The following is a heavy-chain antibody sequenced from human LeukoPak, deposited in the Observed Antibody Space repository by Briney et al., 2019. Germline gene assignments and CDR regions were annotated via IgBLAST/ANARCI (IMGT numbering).Heavy chain of an antibody. J-gene: IGHJ4*02. V-gene: IGHV4-4*09. D-gene: IGHD3-22*01. CDR2: IHTSGSS. CDR1: GGSLSTYY. CDR3: ARSHDSSGYWVNGADY. Sequence: SETLSLTCTVSGGSLSTYYWGWIRQPPGKGLEWIGYIHTSGSSNQNPSLKRRVTISLDTSRNEYSLRLSSVTAAHTAVYYCARSHDSSGYWVNGADYWGQGTLVTVSS.